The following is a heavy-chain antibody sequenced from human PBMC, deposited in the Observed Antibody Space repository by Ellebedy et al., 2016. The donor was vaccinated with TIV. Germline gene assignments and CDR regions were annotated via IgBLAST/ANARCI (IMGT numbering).Heavy chain of an antibody. J-gene: IGHJ6*02. D-gene: IGHD4-17*01. CDR3: AKPRIDGDSGYFGMDV. V-gene: IGHV3-23*01. CDR1: GFTFNNAW. CDR2: ISGSGGST. Sequence: GGSLRLXXAASGFTFNNAWMSWVRQAPGKGLEWVSAISGSGGSTFYADSVKGRFTISRDNSRNTLFLQMNSLRPEDTAFYYCAKPRIDGDSGYFGMDVWGQGTTVTVSS.